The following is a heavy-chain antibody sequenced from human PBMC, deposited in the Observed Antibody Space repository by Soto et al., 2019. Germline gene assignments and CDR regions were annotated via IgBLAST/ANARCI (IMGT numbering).Heavy chain of an antibody. CDR2: IYYSGST. Sequence: SETLSLTCTVSGGSISGYYWRWIPQPPGKGLEWIGYIYYSGSTNYNPSLKSRVTISVDTPKNQFSLKLNSMTAADTAVYYCATGYYDSSGYLHLFDYWGQGTLVTVAS. J-gene: IGHJ4*02. V-gene: IGHV4-59*08. CDR3: ATGYYDSSGYLHLFDY. CDR1: GGSISGYY. D-gene: IGHD3-22*01.